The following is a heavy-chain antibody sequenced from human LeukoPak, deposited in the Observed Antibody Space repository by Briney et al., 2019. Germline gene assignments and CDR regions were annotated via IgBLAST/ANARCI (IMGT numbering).Heavy chain of an antibody. J-gene: IGHJ4*02. Sequence: GGSLRLSCAASGFTFSSYAMSWVRQAPGKGLEWVSAISGSGGSTYYADSVKGRFTISRDNSKNTLYLQMNSLRAEDTAVYYCASFGGSGWYLDYWGQGTLVTVSS. CDR3: ASFGGSGWYLDY. D-gene: IGHD6-19*01. CDR2: ISGSGGST. V-gene: IGHV3-23*01. CDR1: GFTFSSYA.